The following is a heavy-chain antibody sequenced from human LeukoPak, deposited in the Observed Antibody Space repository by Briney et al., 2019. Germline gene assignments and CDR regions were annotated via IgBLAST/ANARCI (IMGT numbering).Heavy chain of an antibody. CDR2: IYYSGST. D-gene: IGHD6-19*01. Sequence: SETLSLTCNVSGGSISSYYWSWLRQPPGKGLEWIGYIYYSGSTNYNPSLKSRVTISVDTSKNQFSLKLSSVTAADTAVYYCARVRGSRGAFDIWGQGTMVTVSS. V-gene: IGHV4-59*01. CDR1: GGSISSYY. J-gene: IGHJ3*02. CDR3: ARVRGSRGAFDI.